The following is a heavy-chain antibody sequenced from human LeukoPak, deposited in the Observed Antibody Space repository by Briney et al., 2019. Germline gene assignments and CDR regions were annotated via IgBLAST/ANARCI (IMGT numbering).Heavy chain of an antibody. D-gene: IGHD2-2*01. V-gene: IGHV5-10-1*01. CDR2: IDPSDSYT. J-gene: IGHJ4*02. CDR3: AREVGRVRYFDY. CDR1: GYTISSYW. Sequence: GEFLRISCKCAGYTISSYWISCVRQMPGKGLEWMGGIDPSDSYTNYSPSFQGHVTISADKSISPAYLQWSSLTASDIAMYYCAREVGRVRYFDYWGQGSLVTVSS.